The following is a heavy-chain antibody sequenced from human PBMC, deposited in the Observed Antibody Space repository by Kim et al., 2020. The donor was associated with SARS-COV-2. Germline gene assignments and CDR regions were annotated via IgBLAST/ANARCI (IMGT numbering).Heavy chain of an antibody. J-gene: IGHJ2*01. V-gene: IGHV1-8*01. Sequence: ASVKVSCKASGYTFTSYDINWVRQATGQGIEWMGWMNPNSGNTGYAQKFQGRVTMTRHTSISTAYSELSSLRSEDTAVYYCARGVRREFWRGCWYFVLWG. CDR1: GYTFTSYD. CDR3: ARGVRREFWRGCWYFVL. D-gene: IGHD3-3*01. CDR2: MNPNSGNT.